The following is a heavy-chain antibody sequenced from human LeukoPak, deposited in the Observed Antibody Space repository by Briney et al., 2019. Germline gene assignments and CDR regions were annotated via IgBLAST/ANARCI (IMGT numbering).Heavy chain of an antibody. V-gene: IGHV4-34*01. D-gene: IGHD3-22*01. Sequence: SETLSLTCAVYGGSFSGYYWSWIRQPPGKGLEWIGEINHSGSTNYNPSLKSRVTISVDTSKNQFTLKLSSVTAADTAVYYCARAVVVARKRYAFDIWGQGTMVTVSS. CDR3: ARAVVVARKRYAFDI. CDR2: INHSGST. CDR1: GGSFSGYY. J-gene: IGHJ3*02.